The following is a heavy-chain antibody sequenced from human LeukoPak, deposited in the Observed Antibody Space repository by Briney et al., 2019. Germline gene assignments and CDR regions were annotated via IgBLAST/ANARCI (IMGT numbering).Heavy chain of an antibody. CDR1: GGSISSSSYY. Sequence: SETLSLTCTVSGGSISSSSYYWGWIRQPPGKGLEWIGSIYHSGSTYYNPSLKSRVTISVDTSKNQFSLKLSSVTAADTAVYYCARVQYYDFWSGYYPRDWFDPWGQGTLVTVSS. V-gene: IGHV4-39*07. CDR3: ARVQYYDFWSGYYPRDWFDP. J-gene: IGHJ5*02. CDR2: IYHSGST. D-gene: IGHD3-3*01.